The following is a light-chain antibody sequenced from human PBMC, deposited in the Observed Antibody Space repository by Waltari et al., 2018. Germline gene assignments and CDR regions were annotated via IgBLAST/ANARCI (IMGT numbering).Light chain of an antibody. J-gene: IGKJ1*01. CDR2: EAS. V-gene: IGKV3-15*01. CDR3: HQYNKLPPA. CDR1: QSVNSS. Sequence: EVVMSHSPATLSLSPDDRATLSCRASQSVNSSLAWYQQKPGHAPRLLIYEASTRAYGIPARFSGSGSGTEFTLTISRLQSEDFAVYYCHQYNKLPPAFGQGTKVEIK.